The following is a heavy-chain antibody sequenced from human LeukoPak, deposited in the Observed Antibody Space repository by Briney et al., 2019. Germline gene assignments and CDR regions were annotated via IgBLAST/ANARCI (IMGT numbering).Heavy chain of an antibody. J-gene: IGHJ4*02. D-gene: IGHD2-15*01. Sequence: GGSLRLSCAASGFTFSSYAMSWVRQAPGKGLEWVSAISGSGGSTYYADSVKGRFTISRDNSKNTLYLQMNSLRAEDTAVYYCAKRQGAYCSGGSCYFPPGYWGQGTLVTISS. CDR2: ISGSGGST. V-gene: IGHV3-23*01. CDR1: GFTFSSYA. CDR3: AKRQGAYCSGGSCYFPPGY.